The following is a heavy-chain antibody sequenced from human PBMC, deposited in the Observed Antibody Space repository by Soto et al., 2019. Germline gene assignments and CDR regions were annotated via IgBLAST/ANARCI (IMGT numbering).Heavy chain of an antibody. D-gene: IGHD3-10*01. CDR1: GGPMIEYF. V-gene: IGHV4-59*01. Sequence: SETLSLTCTVSGGPMIEYFWSWIRQSPGKGLEWIGYVYYLGSTDYNPSLKSRVMISVDTSKRQFSLKLSSVTVADTAVYYCARDGYDGSGSPYPAYWGPGIQVTVSS. CDR3: ARDGYDGSGSPYPAY. CDR2: VYYLGST. J-gene: IGHJ4*02.